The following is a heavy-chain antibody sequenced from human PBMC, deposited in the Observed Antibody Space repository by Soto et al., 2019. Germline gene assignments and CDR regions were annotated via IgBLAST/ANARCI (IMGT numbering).Heavy chain of an antibody. Sequence: ESLKISCKGSGYRFTSYWISWVRQIPWKGLEWMGRIDPIDSYTNYSPSFQGHVTISADKSISTAYLQWSSLKASDTAMYYCARQRAAAGQPRRDVWGQGTTVSVSS. J-gene: IGHJ6*02. V-gene: IGHV5-10-1*01. CDR3: ARQRAAAGQPRRDV. D-gene: IGHD6-13*01. CDR1: GYRFTSYW. CDR2: IDPIDSYT.